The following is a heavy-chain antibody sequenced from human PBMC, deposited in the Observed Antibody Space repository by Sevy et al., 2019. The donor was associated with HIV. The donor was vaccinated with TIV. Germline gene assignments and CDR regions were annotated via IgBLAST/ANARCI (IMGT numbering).Heavy chain of an antibody. Sequence: RLSCAASGFTFSDYGMHWVRQAPGKGLEWVAVIWSDGSNKYYGDSVKGRFTISRDSSKNTLFLQMNSLRVDDTAVYYCAREERSGTTTSFDYWGQGALVTVSS. CDR3: AREERSGTTTSFDY. CDR2: IWSDGSNK. V-gene: IGHV3-33*01. D-gene: IGHD1-7*01. CDR1: GFTFSDYG. J-gene: IGHJ4*02.